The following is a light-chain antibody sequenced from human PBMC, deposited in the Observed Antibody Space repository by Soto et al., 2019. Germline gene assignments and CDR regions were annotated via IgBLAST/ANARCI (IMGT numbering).Light chain of an antibody. J-gene: IGKJ3*01. V-gene: IGKV1-5*03. CDR2: KAS. CDR3: QQYNSYSGGT. Sequence: DIQMTQSPSTLSASVGDRVTITCRASQSISSWLAWYQQKPGKAPKLLIYKASSLESGVPSRFSGSGSGTAFTLTISSLQPDDFATYYCQQYNSYSGGTFGPGTKVDIK. CDR1: QSISSW.